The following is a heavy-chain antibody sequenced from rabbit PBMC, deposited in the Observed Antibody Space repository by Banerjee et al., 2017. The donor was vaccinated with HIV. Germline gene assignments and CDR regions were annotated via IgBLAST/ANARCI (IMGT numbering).Heavy chain of an antibody. CDR1: GFSFSNKYV. Sequence: QQQLEESGGGLVKPEGSLTLTCKASGFSFSNKYVMCWVRQAPGKGLEWIACIAAGSSGSTYYASWAKGRFTISKTSSTTVTLQGASLTAADTATYFCARDLAGVTGWNFGLWGPGTLVTVS. D-gene: IGHD4-1*01. CDR2: IAAGSSGST. J-gene: IGHJ6*01. V-gene: IGHV1S45*01. CDR3: ARDLAGVTGWNFGL.